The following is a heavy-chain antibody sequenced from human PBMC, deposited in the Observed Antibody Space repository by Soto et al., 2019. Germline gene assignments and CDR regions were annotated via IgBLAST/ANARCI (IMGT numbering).Heavy chain of an antibody. V-gene: IGHV4-34*01. CDR2: INHSGST. Sequence: SETLSLTCAVYGGSFSGYYWSWIRQPPGKGLEWIGEINHSGSTNYNPSLKSRVTISVDTSKNQFSLKLSSVTAADTAVYYCARMWSGYNYQWGQGTLVTVSS. CDR3: ARMWSGYNYQ. D-gene: IGHD6-25*01. CDR1: GGSFSGYY. J-gene: IGHJ4*02.